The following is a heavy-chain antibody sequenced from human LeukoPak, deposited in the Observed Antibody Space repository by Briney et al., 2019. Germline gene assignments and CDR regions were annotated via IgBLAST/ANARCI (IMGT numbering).Heavy chain of an antibody. CDR1: GFTFSDYY. V-gene: IGHV3-11*01. Sequence: GGSLRLSCAASGFTFSDYYMSWIRQAPGKGLEWVSYISSSGSTIYYADSVKGRFTISRDNAKNSLDLQMNSLRAEDTAVYYCASDPSNWYHTNPYSPYYFDYWGQGTPVIVSS. CDR2: ISSSGSTI. CDR3: ASDPSNWYHTNPYSPYYFDY. D-gene: IGHD6-13*01. J-gene: IGHJ4*02.